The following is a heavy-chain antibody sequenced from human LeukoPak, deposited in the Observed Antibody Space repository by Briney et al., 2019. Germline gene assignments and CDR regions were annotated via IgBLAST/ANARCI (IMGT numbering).Heavy chain of an antibody. Sequence: PGGSLRLSCAASEFIFSSYWMSWVRQAPGKGLEWVATINQDGSDKYYVDSVKGRFTISGDNAKDSLYLQMNSLRAEDTAVYYCGRSVTTVTHFDYWGQGTLVTVSS. V-gene: IGHV3-7*01. J-gene: IGHJ4*02. CDR3: GRSVTTVTHFDY. D-gene: IGHD4-17*01. CDR1: EFIFSSYW. CDR2: INQDGSDK.